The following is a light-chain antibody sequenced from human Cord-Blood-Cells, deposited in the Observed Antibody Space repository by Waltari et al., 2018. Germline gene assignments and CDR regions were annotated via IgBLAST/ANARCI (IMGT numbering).Light chain of an antibody. CDR3: QAWDSSTAV. Sequence: SYELTQPTSVSVSPGQTASITCSGDKLGAKYACWYQQKPGQSPVLVIYQDSKRPSGIPERFSGSNSGITATLTISGTQAMDEADYYCQAWDSSTAVFGGGTKLTVL. V-gene: IGLV3-1*01. CDR2: QDS. CDR1: KLGAKY. J-gene: IGLJ2*01.